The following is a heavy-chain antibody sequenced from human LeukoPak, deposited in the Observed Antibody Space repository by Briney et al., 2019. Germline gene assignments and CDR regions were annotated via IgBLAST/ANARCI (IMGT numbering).Heavy chain of an antibody. CDR2: IYHSGST. Sequence: SETLSLTCTVSGYSIGSGYYWGWIRQPPGKGLEWIGSIYHSGSTYYNPSLKSRVTISVDTSKNQFSLKLSSVTAADTAVYYCARDGPYCGSGSYIGYWGQGTLVTVSS. CDR3: ARDGPYCGSGSYIGY. D-gene: IGHD3-10*01. J-gene: IGHJ4*02. V-gene: IGHV4-38-2*02. CDR1: GYSIGSGYY.